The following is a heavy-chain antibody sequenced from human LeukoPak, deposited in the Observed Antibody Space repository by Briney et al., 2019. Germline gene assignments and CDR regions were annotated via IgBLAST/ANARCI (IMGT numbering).Heavy chain of an antibody. CDR3: ATFVGIAVAGTGTYFDY. CDR1: GFTVSSNY. V-gene: IGHV3-53*01. J-gene: IGHJ4*02. CDR2: IYSGGST. D-gene: IGHD6-19*01. Sequence: GGSLRLSCAASGFTVSSNYMSWVRQAPGKWLEWVSVIYSGGSTYYADSVKGRFTISRDNSKNTLYLQMNSLRAEDTAVYYCATFVGIAVAGTGTYFDYWGQGTLVTVSS.